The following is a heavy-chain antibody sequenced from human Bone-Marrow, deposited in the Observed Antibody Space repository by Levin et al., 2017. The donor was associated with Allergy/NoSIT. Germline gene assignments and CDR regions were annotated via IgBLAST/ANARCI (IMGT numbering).Heavy chain of an antibody. V-gene: IGHV4-31*03. J-gene: IGHJ5*02. CDR1: GGSISSGGYY. D-gene: IGHD2-2*01. CDR3: ARGSGYCSSTSCYFPLWVWFDP. CDR2: IYYSGST. Sequence: KPSETLSLTCTVSGGSISSGGYYWSWIRQHPGKGLEWIGYIYYSGSTYYNPSLKSRVTISVDTSKNQFSLKLSSVTAADTAVYYCARGSGYCSSTSCYFPLWVWFDPWGQGTLVTVSS.